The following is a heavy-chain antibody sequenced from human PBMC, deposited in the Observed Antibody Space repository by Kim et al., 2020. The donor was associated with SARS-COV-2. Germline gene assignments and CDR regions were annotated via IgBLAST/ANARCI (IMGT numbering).Heavy chain of an antibody. CDR3: ARSPEYYDFWSGSDYGMDV. CDR2: IYSGGST. CDR1: GFTVSSNY. Sequence: GGSLRLSCAASGFTVSSNYMSWVRQAPGKGLEWVSVIYSGGSTYYADSVKGRFTISRDNSKNTLYLQMNSLRAEDTAVYYCARSPEYYDFWSGSDYGMDVWGQGTTVTVSS. J-gene: IGHJ6*02. V-gene: IGHV3-66*02. D-gene: IGHD3-3*01.